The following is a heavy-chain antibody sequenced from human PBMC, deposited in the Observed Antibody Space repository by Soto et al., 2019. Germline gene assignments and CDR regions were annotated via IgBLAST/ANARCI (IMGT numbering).Heavy chain of an antibody. D-gene: IGHD3-16*01. CDR3: ARDPWAADY. J-gene: IGHJ4*02. Sequence: EVQLVESGGGLVQPGGSLRLSCAASGFTVSTKYMSWVRQAPGKGLEWVSVIYSGGSTFYADSVRGRFTISKDNSKNTVNLQMTSLRAKDTAVYYCARDPWAADYWGQGTLVTVSS. V-gene: IGHV3-66*01. CDR1: GFTVSTKY. CDR2: IYSGGST.